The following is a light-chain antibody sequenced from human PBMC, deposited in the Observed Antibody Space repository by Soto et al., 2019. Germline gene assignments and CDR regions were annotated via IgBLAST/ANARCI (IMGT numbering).Light chain of an antibody. CDR2: GAS. V-gene: IGKV3-15*01. J-gene: IGKJ2*01. CDR1: QGISSE. Sequence: EIVMTQSPATLSLSPGERAALSCSASQGISSELAWYQQKPGQPPRLLIYGASTRATGVPARFTGSGSGSDFPLTISGLQSEDFAVYYCQQGHNWPLTFGQGTRLEI. CDR3: QQGHNWPLT.